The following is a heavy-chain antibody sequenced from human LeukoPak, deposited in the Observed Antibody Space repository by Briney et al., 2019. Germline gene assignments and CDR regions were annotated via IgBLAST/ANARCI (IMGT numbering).Heavy chain of an antibody. Sequence: PGGSLRLSCATSGFTFTDYGLHWVRQAPGKGLEWVAVIWYDGSKKFYGESLEGRFTISRDDSKNTVYLEMSSLRVEDTAVYYCARESGGDYHMDFWGKGTTVIVSS. D-gene: IGHD3-10*01. J-gene: IGHJ6*03. CDR2: IWYDGSKK. V-gene: IGHV3-33*01. CDR3: ARESGGDYHMDF. CDR1: GFTFTDYG.